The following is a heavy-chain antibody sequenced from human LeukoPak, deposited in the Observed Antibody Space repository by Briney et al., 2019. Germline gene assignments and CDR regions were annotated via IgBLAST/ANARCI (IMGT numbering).Heavy chain of an antibody. CDR1: GGSISTCY. CDR3: ARAVSGRFDY. D-gene: IGHD6-19*01. J-gene: IGHJ4*02. V-gene: IGHV4-59*08. CDR2: IYYSGST. Sequence: SETLSLTCTVSGGSISTCYWSWIRQPAGKGLEWTGYIYYSGSTNYNPSLKSRVTISVDTSKNQFSLKLSSVTAADTAIYYCARAVSGRFDYWGQGTLVTVSS.